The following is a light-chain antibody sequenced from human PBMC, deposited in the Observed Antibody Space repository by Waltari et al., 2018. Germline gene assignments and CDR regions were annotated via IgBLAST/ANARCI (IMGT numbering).Light chain of an antibody. CDR3: QSYDSTDWV. J-gene: IGLJ3*02. CDR1: GGSIATNH. CDR2: EDN. Sequence: KFMLTQPHSVSESPGKTVTISCTGSGGSIATNHVQWYHQRPGRAPILLIFEDNQRPSGVPDRFSGSIDTSSNSASLTISGLKTEDEADYYCQSYDSTDWVFGGGTKLTVL. V-gene: IGLV6-57*02.